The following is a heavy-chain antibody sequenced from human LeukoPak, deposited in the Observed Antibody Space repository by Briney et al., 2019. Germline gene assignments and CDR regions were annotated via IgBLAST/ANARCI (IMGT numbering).Heavy chain of an antibody. Sequence: SGGSLRLSCAASGFTFSSYSMNWVRQAPGKGLEWVSSISSSSSYIYYADSVKGRFTISRDNAKNSLYLQMNSLRAEDTAVYYCARAYYDFWSDYYPHDAFDIWGQGTMVTVSS. D-gene: IGHD3-3*01. CDR3: ARAYYDFWSDYYPHDAFDI. CDR1: GFTFSSYS. CDR2: ISSSSSYI. V-gene: IGHV3-21*01. J-gene: IGHJ3*02.